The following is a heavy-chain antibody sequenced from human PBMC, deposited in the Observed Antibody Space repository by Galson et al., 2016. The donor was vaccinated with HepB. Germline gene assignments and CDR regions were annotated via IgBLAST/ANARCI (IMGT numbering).Heavy chain of an antibody. V-gene: IGHV3-9*01. CDR2: IGWNSGSI. D-gene: IGHD5-24*01. Sequence: SLRLSCAASGFTFDDYAMHWVRQVPGRGLEWASGIGWNSGSIGYADSVKGRFIISSDNAKDSLYLQMNSLRAEDTALYYCAKDRDFHGYNTYYFDYWGQGTLVTASS. CDR3: AKDRDFHGYNTYYFDY. J-gene: IGHJ4*02. CDR1: GFTFDDYA.